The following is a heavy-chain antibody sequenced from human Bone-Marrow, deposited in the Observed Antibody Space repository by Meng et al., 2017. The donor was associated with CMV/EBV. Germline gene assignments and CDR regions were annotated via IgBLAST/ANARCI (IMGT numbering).Heavy chain of an antibody. V-gene: IGHV3-21*01. D-gene: IGHD1-1*01. CDR3: ARMTTGGFDY. Sequence: GESLKISCATSGFKFSSYRMNWVRQAPGKGLEWVSHIGTDNFDIFYADSVKGRFTISRDDAKNSLYLQMTDLRPEDTAIYYCARMTTGGFDYWGQGALVTGSS. CDR2: IGTDNFDI. J-gene: IGHJ4*02. CDR1: GFKFSSYR.